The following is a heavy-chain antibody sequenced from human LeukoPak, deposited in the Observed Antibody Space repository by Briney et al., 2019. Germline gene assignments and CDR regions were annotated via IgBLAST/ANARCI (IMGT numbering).Heavy chain of an antibody. V-gene: IGHV3-66*01. CDR3: ARESYSSRSRHYAFDI. D-gene: IGHD6-13*01. CDR2: IYSGGST. Sequence: GGSLRLSCAASGFTFSSYAMSWVRQAPGKGLEWVSVIYSGGSTYYADSVKGRFTISRDNSKNTLYLQMNSLRAEDTAVYYCARESYSSRSRHYAFDIWGQGTMVTVSS. CDR1: GFTFSSYA. J-gene: IGHJ3*02.